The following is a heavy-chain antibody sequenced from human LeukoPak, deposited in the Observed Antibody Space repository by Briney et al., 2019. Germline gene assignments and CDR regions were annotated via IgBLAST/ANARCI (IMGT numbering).Heavy chain of an antibody. CDR3: ARVAGGSGWYHLYYFDY. CDR2: INPSGGST. Sequence: ASVKVSCKASGYTFTSYYMHWVRQAPGQGLEWMGIINPSGGSTSYAQKSQGRVTMTRDTSTSTVYMELSSLRSEDTAVYYCARVAGGSGWYHLYYFDYWGQGTLVTVFS. J-gene: IGHJ4*02. V-gene: IGHV1-46*01. D-gene: IGHD6-19*01. CDR1: GYTFTSYY.